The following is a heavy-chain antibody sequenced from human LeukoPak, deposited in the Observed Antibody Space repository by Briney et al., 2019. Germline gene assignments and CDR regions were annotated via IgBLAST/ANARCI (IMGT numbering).Heavy chain of an antibody. CDR3: ARGYSSSSGVDY. CDR2: ISSNGGNT. D-gene: IGHD6-6*01. J-gene: IGHJ4*02. V-gene: IGHV3-64D*06. Sequence: GGSLRLSCSASGFTSSSYAVHWVRQAPGKGLESVSAISSNGGNTYFADSVKGRFTISRDNSKNTLYLQMSSLRAEDTAVYYCARGYSSSSGVDYWGQGTLVTVSS. CDR1: GFTSSSYA.